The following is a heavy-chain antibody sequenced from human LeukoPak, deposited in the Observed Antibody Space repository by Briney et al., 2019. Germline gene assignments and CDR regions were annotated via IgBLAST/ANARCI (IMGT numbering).Heavy chain of an antibody. D-gene: IGHD3-22*01. CDR3: ATQRGDSSGYYGGY. CDR1: PGTFSSYA. V-gene: IGHV1-69*05. Sequence: SSVKFSSKASPGTFSSYAISWVRQAPGQGLEWMGGIIPIFGTANYAQKFQGRVTITTDESTSTAYMELSSLRSEDTAVYYCATQRGDSSGYYGGYWGQGTLVTVSS. CDR2: IIPIFGTA. J-gene: IGHJ4*02.